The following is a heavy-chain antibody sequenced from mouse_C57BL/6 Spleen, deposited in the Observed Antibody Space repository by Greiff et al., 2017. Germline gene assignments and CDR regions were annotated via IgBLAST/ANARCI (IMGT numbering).Heavy chain of an antibody. CDR1: GYTFTSYW. V-gene: IGHV1-64*01. CDR3: ARGGLTTVVARDFDV. Sequence: QVQLQQPGAELVKPGASVKLSCKASGYTFTSYWMHWVKQRPGQGLEWIGMIHPNSGSTNYNEKFKSKATLTVDKSSSTAYMQLSSLTSEDSAVYYCARGGLTTVVARDFDVWGTGTTVTVSS. CDR2: IHPNSGST. J-gene: IGHJ1*03. D-gene: IGHD1-1*01.